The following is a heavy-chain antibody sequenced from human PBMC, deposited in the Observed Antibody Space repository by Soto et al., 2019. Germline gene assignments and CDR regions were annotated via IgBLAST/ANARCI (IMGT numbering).Heavy chain of an antibody. Sequence: VASVKVSCKASGYTFTGYYMHWVRQAPGQGLEWMGWINPNSGGTNYAQKFQGRVTMTRDTSISTAYMELSRLRSDDTAVYYCARDPFVVVVGDLGFDYWGQGTLVTVSS. CDR1: GYTFTGYY. D-gene: IGHD2-15*01. CDR2: INPNSGGT. CDR3: ARDPFVVVVGDLGFDY. J-gene: IGHJ4*02. V-gene: IGHV1-2*02.